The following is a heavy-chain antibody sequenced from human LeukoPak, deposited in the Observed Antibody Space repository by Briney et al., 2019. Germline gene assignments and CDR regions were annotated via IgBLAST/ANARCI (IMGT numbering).Heavy chain of an antibody. CDR2: SSSIGGRT. J-gene: IGHJ4*02. Sequence: GGSLRLSCAASGFTFSSHGMNWVRQAPGKGLEWVSGSSSIGGRTYYADSVKGRFTVTRDNSRNTLHLQMNSLRAEDTAVYYCARGGASSSWFIDYWGQGTLVTVSS. CDR3: ARGGASSSWFIDY. D-gene: IGHD6-13*01. V-gene: IGHV3-23*01. CDR1: GFTFSSHG.